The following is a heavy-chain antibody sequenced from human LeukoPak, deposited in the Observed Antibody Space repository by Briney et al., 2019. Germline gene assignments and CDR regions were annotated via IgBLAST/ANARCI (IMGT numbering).Heavy chain of an antibody. CDR1: GFTFSSYW. Sequence: PGGSLRLSCAASGFTFSSYWMHWVRQAPGKGLEWVSRINSDGSSTSYADSVKGRFTISRDNAKNTLYLQMNSLRAEDTAVYYCARVTSTMTYYYDSSGYYGWGQGTLVTVSS. CDR2: INSDGSST. D-gene: IGHD3-22*01. J-gene: IGHJ4*02. CDR3: ARVTSTMTYYYDSSGYYG. V-gene: IGHV3-74*01.